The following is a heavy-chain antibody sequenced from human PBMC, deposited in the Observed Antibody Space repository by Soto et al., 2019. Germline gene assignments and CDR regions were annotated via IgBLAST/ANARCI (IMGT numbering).Heavy chain of an antibody. CDR3: ARVARYYDSSGYYYFDY. V-gene: IGHV4-34*01. CDR1: GGSFSGYY. D-gene: IGHD3-22*01. J-gene: IGHJ4*02. CDR2: INHSGST. Sequence: PSETLSLTCAVYGGSFSGYYWSWIRQPPGKGLEWIGEINHSGSTNYNPSLKSRVTISVDTSKNQFSLKLSSVTAADTAVYYCARVARYYDSSGYYYFDYWGQGTLVTVSS.